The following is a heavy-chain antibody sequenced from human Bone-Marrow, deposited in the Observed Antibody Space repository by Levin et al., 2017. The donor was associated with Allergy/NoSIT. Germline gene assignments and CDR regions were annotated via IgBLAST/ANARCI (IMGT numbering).Heavy chain of an antibody. CDR3: ATAQLRYFDLRGGDAFDI. V-gene: IGHV1-24*01. D-gene: IGHD3-9*01. CDR2: FDPEDGET. CDR1: GYTLTELS. Sequence: ASVKVSCKVSGYTLTELSMHWVRQAPGKGLEWMGGFDPEDGETIYAQKFQGRVTMTEDTSTDTAYMELSSLRSEDTAVYYCATAQLRYFDLRGGDAFDIWGQGTMVTVSS. J-gene: IGHJ3*02.